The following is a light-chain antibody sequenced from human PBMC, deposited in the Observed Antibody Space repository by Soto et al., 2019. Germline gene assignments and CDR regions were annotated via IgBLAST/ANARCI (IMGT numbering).Light chain of an antibody. J-gene: IGLJ1*01. Sequence: QSVLAQPPSASGTPGQRVTISGSGSSSNIGSNFVYWYQQLPGTAPKLLIHRNNQRPSGVPDRFSGSKSGTSASLAISGLRSEDEADYYCAAWDDSLSGSYVFGTGTKVTVL. CDR2: RNN. CDR3: AAWDDSLSGSYV. CDR1: SSNIGSNF. V-gene: IGLV1-47*01.